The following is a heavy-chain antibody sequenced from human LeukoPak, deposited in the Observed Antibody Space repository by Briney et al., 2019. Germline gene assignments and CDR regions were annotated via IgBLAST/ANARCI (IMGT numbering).Heavy chain of an antibody. CDR2: IYTSGST. CDR3: ARVRWVGQQLVPLYYFDY. D-gene: IGHD6-13*01. CDR1: GGSISSYY. V-gene: IGHV4-4*07. Sequence: SETLSLTCTVSGGSISSYYWSWIRQPAGKGLEWIGRIYTSGSTNYNPSLKSRVTISVDTSKNQFSLKLSSVTAADTAVYYCARVRWVGQQLVPLYYFDYWGQGTLVTVSS. J-gene: IGHJ4*02.